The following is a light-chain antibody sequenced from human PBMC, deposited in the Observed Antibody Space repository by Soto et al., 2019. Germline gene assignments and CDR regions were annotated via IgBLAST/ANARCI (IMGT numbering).Light chain of an antibody. Sequence: QSALTQPASVSGSPGQSITISCTGTSSDVGAYNYVSWYQQHPGKAPKLMVYEVSNRPSGVSDRFSGSKSGNSASLTISGLQAEDEADYYCTSYTSSGTHVFGDGTKVTVL. CDR2: EVS. J-gene: IGLJ1*01. V-gene: IGLV2-14*01. CDR1: SSDVGAYNY. CDR3: TSYTSSGTHV.